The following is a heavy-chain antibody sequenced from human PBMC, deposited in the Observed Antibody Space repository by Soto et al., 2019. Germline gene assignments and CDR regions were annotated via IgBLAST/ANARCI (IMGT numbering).Heavy chain of an antibody. CDR1: GFTFSNYA. D-gene: IGHD3-10*01. Sequence: GGSLRLSCATSGFTFSNYAMSWVRQAPGKGLEWVSYISGSGSTTYYADSVKGRFTISRDNAKNSLYLQMNSLRAEDTAVYYCARDGGTGDYYGSGSYYSPIDAFDIWGQGTMVTVSS. J-gene: IGHJ3*02. CDR3: ARDGGTGDYYGSGSYYSPIDAFDI. CDR2: ISGSGSTT. V-gene: IGHV3-48*01.